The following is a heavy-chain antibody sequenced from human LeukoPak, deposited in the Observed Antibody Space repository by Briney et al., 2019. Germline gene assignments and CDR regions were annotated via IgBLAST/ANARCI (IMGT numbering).Heavy chain of an antibody. CDR3: ARDLGNYYGSGSPDY. CDR1: GGTFSSYA. D-gene: IGHD3-10*01. Sequence: ASVKVSCKASGGTFSSYAISWVRQAPGQGLEWMGRINPNSGGTNYAQKFQGRVTMTRDTSISTAYMEMSRLRSDDTAVYYCARDLGNYYGSGSPDYWGQGTLVTVSS. CDR2: INPNSGGT. V-gene: IGHV1-2*06. J-gene: IGHJ4*02.